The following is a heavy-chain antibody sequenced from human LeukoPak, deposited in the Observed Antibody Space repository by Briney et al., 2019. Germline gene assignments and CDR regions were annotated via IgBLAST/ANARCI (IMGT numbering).Heavy chain of an antibody. CDR2: INPNSGGT. J-gene: IGHJ4*01. V-gene: IGHV1-2*02. D-gene: IGHD5-12*01. CDR1: GYTFTGYY. CDR3: ARVLYSGYDIDY. Sequence: ASVKVSCKASGYTFTGYYMHCVRQAPGQGLEWMGWINPNSGGTNYAQKFQGRVTMTRDTSISTAYMELSRLRSDDTAVYYCARVLYSGYDIDYWGHGTLVTVSS.